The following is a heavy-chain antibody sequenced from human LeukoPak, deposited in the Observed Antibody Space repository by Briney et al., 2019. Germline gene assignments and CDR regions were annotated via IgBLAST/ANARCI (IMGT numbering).Heavy chain of an antibody. D-gene: IGHD6-19*01. J-gene: IGHJ4*02. Sequence: GGSLRLSCAASGFTFSSYGMSWVRQAPGKGLEWVSAISGSGGNTYYADSVKGRFTISRDSSKNTLYLQMNSLRAEDTAIYYCAKYSSGWYNDYWGQGTLVTVSS. V-gene: IGHV3-23*01. CDR1: GFTFSSYG. CDR3: AKYSSGWYNDY. CDR2: ISGSGGNT.